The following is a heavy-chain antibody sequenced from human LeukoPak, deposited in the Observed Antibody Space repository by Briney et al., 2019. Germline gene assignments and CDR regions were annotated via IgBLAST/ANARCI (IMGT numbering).Heavy chain of an antibody. CDR1: GFTFSSYG. Sequence: GGSLRLSCAASGFTFSSYGMHWVRQAPGKGLEWVAVIWYDGSNKYYADSVKGRFTISRDNSKNTLYLQMNSLRAEDTAVYYCARDPKDYYGSGSYHYYYYYGMDVWGQGTTVTVSS. J-gene: IGHJ6*02. CDR3: ARDPKDYYGSGSYHYYYYYGMDV. D-gene: IGHD3-10*01. CDR2: IWYDGSNK. V-gene: IGHV3-33*01.